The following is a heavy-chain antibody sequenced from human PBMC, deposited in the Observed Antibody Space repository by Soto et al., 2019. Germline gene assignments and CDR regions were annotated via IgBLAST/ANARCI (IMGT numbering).Heavy chain of an antibody. Sequence: PGGSLRLSCAASGFTFCSYGTNWVRQAPGKGLEWVSSISSSSSYIYYADSVKGRFTISRDNAKNSLYLQMNSLRAEDTAVYYCARDRYCSSTSCPPRYWGQGTLVTVSS. D-gene: IGHD2-2*01. CDR1: GFTFCSYG. CDR3: ARDRYCSSTSCPPRY. J-gene: IGHJ4*02. V-gene: IGHV3-21*01. CDR2: ISSSSSYI.